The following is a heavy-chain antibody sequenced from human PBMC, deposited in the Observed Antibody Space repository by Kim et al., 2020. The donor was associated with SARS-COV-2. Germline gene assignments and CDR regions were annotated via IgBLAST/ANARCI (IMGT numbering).Heavy chain of an antibody. CDR2: IYSGGNT. Sequence: GGSLRLSCAASGYTVTYSYMGWVRQAPGKGLEWVSFIYSGGNTIYADSVKGRLIISRDHSKNTLYLQMNSLRAEDPAVYYCATVVFSSDAGYFKNWAQVT. V-gene: IGHV3-66*01. D-gene: IGHD2-2*01. J-gene: IGHJ1*01. CDR1: GYTVTYSY. CDR3: ATVVFSSDAGYFKN.